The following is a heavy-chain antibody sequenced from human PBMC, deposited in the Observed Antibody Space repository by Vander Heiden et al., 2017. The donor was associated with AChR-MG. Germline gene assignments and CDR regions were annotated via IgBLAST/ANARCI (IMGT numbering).Heavy chain of an antibody. CDR2: IWYDGSNK. D-gene: IGHD5-12*01. Sequence: QVQLVESGGGVVQPGRSLRPPCAASGFTFRSYGMDWVRQAPGKGLEWVAVIWYDGSNKYYADSVKGRFTISRDNSKNTLYLQMNSLRAEDTAVYYCARVSSEEMAPTHYFDYWGQGTLVTVSS. CDR1: GFTFRSYG. J-gene: IGHJ4*02. V-gene: IGHV3-33*01. CDR3: ARVSSEEMAPTHYFDY.